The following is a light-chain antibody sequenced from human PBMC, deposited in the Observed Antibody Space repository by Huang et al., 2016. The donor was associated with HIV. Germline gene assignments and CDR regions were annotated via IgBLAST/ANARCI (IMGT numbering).Light chain of an antibody. CDR2: DAS. CDR3: QQRKYWPPIT. Sequence: ETVLTQSPATLSLSPGERATLYCRASQSVNSYLAWYQQKPGQTPRLLIYDASNRATGIPARFSGSGSGTDFTLTISSLEPEDFAVYYCQQRKYWPPITFGQGTRLEIK. V-gene: IGKV3-11*01. J-gene: IGKJ5*01. CDR1: QSVNSY.